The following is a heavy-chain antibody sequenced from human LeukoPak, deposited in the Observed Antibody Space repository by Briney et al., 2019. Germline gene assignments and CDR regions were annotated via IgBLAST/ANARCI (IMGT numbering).Heavy chain of an antibody. Sequence: GGSLRLSCAASRFTFSMYWMSWVRQAPGKGLEWVANINQDGSEKYYVDSVKGRFIISRDNAKNSLYLQMNSLRAEDTAVYFCARDPSLVAPPYWGQGTLVTVSS. CDR3: ARDPSLVAPPY. V-gene: IGHV3-7*01. D-gene: IGHD2-8*02. J-gene: IGHJ4*02. CDR2: INQDGSEK. CDR1: RFTFSMYW.